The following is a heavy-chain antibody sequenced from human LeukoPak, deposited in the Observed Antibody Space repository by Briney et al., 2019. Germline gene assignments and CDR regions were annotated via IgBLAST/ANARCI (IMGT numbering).Heavy chain of an antibody. CDR3: ASSGGFGELALFDY. Sequence: PSETPSLTCTVPGGSISSYYWSWIRQPAGKGLEWIGRIYTSGSTNYNPSLKSRVTMSVDTSKNQFSLKLSSVTAADTAVYYCASSGGFGELALFDYWGQGTLVTVSS. CDR2: IYTSGST. D-gene: IGHD3-10*01. J-gene: IGHJ4*02. V-gene: IGHV4-4*07. CDR1: GGSISSYY.